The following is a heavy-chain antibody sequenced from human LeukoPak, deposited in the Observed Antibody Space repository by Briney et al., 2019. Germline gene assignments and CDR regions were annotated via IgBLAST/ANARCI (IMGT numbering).Heavy chain of an antibody. CDR1: GGSIRSSDDY. Sequence: SETLSLTCTVFGGSIRSSDDYWGWIRQSPGKGLEWIGSIHYGGITYYNPSLKSRVTISVDTSKNQFSLKLSSVTAADTAVYYCARRGSSGFLYYFDYWGQGILVTVSS. D-gene: IGHD6-19*01. J-gene: IGHJ4*02. V-gene: IGHV4-39*01. CDR3: ARRGSSGFLYYFDY. CDR2: IHYGGIT.